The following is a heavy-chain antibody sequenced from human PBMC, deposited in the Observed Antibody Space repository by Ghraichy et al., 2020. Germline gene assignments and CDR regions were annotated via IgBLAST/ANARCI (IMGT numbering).Heavy chain of an antibody. V-gene: IGHV1-18*01. Sequence: ASVKVSCKASGYTFSTYAITWMRQAPGQGLELMGWISPYNGNTHYAQNLQGRVTLTTDTSTGTAYMELTTLRSDDTAVYYCAREGGTATGRAFDIWGQGTMVTVSS. CDR2: ISPYNGNT. D-gene: IGHD2-15*01. J-gene: IGHJ3*02. CDR1: GYTFSTYA. CDR3: AREGGTATGRAFDI.